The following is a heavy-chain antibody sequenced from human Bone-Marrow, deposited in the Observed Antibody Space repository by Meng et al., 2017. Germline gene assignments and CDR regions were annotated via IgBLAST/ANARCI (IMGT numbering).Heavy chain of an antibody. CDR1: GFTFSTYA. J-gene: IGHJ6*02. V-gene: IGHV3-30*04. Sequence: GGSLRLSCAASGFTFSTYAIHWVRQAPGKGLEWVTVISYDGSNKYYADSVKGRFTISRDNSKNMLYLQMNSLRAEDTAVYYCSRGRAQTFGYSYYGMDVWGQGTTVTVSS. D-gene: IGHD3-10*01. CDR3: SRGRAQTFGYSYYGMDV. CDR2: ISYDGSNK.